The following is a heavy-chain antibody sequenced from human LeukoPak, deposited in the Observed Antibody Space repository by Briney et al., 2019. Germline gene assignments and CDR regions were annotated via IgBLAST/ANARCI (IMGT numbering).Heavy chain of an antibody. J-gene: IGHJ4*02. Sequence: KPSGTLSLTCTVSGGSISSYYWSWIRQPPGKGLEWIGYIYYSGSTNYNPSLKSRVTISVDTSKNQFSLKLSSVTAADTAVYYCAREYGDYYLDYWGQGTLVTVSS. CDR2: IYYSGST. CDR1: GGSISSYY. V-gene: IGHV4-59*01. CDR3: AREYGDYYLDY. D-gene: IGHD4-17*01.